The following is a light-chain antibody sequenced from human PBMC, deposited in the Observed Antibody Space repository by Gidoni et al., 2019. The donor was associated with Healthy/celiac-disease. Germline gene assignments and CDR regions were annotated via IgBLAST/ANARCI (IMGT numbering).Light chain of an antibody. CDR1: SSDVGGYNY. CDR2: DVS. J-gene: IGLJ3*02. CDR3: SSYTSSSTRV. Sequence: QSALTQPASVSGSPGQSITLSCTGTSSDVGGYNYVSWYQQHPGTAPKLMIYDVSNQPSGVSNRFSGSKSGNTASLTSSGLQAEDEADYYCSSYTSSSTRVFGGGTKLTVL. V-gene: IGLV2-14*01.